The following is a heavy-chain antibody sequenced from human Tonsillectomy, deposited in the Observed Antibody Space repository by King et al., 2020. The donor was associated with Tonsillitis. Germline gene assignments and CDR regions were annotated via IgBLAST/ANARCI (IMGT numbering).Heavy chain of an antibody. CDR1: GGSISSDY. D-gene: IGHD1-26*01. CDR3: ARSELLGTTTFDY. Sequence: VQLQESGPGLVKPSETLSLTCTVSGGSISSDYWSWIRLTPGRGLEWIVYIYYSGNTKYNPSLKSRVTISADSSKNQFSLKLSSVTAADTAVYYCARSELLGTTTFDYWGQGTLVTVSS. J-gene: IGHJ4*02. CDR2: IYYSGNT. V-gene: IGHV4-59*13.